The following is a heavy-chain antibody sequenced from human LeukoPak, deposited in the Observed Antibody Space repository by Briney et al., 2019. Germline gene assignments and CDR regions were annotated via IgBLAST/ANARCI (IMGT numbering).Heavy chain of an antibody. V-gene: IGHV3-15*01. D-gene: IGHD1-7*01. CDR3: TAGTGTSDFDY. J-gene: IGHJ4*02. CDR1: GFTFSNAW. CDR2: IKSKTEGGTT. Sequence: GGSLRLSCAASGFTFSNAWMSWVRQAPGKGLEWVGRIKSKTEGGTTDYAAPVKGRFTISRDDSKDTLYLQMNSPKTEDTAVYYCTAGTGTSDFDYWGQGTLVTVSS.